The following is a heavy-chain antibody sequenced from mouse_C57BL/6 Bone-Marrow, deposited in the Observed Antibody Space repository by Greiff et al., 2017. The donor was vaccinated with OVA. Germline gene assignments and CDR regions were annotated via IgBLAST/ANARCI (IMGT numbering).Heavy chain of an antibody. V-gene: IGHV1-54*01. J-gene: IGHJ1*03. CDR2: INPGSGGT. Sequence: VQLQQSGAELVRPGTSVKVSCKASGYAFTNYLIEWVKQRPGQGLEWIGVINPGSGGTNYNEKFKGKATLTADKSSSTAYMQLSSLTSEDSAVYFCARYYYGSSYWYFDDWGTGTTVTVSS. CDR1: GYAFTNYL. D-gene: IGHD1-1*01. CDR3: ARYYYGSSYWYFDD.